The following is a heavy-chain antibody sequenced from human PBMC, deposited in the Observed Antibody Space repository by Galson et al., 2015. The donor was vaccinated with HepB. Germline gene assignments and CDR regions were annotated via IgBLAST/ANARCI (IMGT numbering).Heavy chain of an antibody. J-gene: IGHJ5*02. CDR2: IKSKTDNDTT. V-gene: IGHV3-15*01. D-gene: IGHD6-19*01. CDR1: GFTFSDAW. CDR3: TTLQWT. Sequence: SLRLSCAASGFTFSDAWMYWVRQAPGKGLEWVGRIKSKTDNDTTGYAAPVEGRFTISRDDSKNTLYLQMNGLKTEDTGVYYCTTLQWTWGQGTLVTVSS.